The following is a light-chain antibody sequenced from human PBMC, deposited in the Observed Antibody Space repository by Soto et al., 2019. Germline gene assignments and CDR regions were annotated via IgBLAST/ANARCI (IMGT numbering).Light chain of an antibody. Sequence: EVVLTQSPATLSLSPGERATLSCRASQSVGSYLVWDQQSPGRAPRLLIYDASTRATGIPARFSGSGSGTDFTLTISRLEPEDFVVYYCQQRSSWPTFGGGTKVEI. CDR1: QSVGSY. CDR3: QQRSSWPT. V-gene: IGKV3-11*01. J-gene: IGKJ4*01. CDR2: DAS.